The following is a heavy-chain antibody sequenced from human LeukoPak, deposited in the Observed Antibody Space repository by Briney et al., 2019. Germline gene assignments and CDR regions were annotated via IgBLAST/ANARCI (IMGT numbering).Heavy chain of an antibody. J-gene: IGHJ4*02. CDR2: ISGGGGST. CDR3: AKSSYYDSSGYYREYYFDY. V-gene: IGHV3-23*01. D-gene: IGHD3-22*01. Sequence: GGSLRLSCAASGFTFSTYAMSWVRQAPGKGLEWVSAISGGGGSTNYADSVKGRVTVSRDNSKSTLYLQMNSLRAEDTAVYYCAKSSYYDSSGYYREYYFDYWGQGTLVTVSS. CDR1: GFTFSTYA.